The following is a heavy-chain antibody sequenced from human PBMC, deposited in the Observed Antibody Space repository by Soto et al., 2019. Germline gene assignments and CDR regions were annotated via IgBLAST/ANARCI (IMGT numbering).Heavy chain of an antibody. Sequence: QVQLQESGPGLVKPSQTLSLTCTVSGGSISSGGYYWSWIRQHPGKGLEWIGYIYYSGSTYYNPSLKSRVTISVDTSKNQFSLKLSSVTAADTAVYYCARVGPNNWNYRLVDYWGQGTLVTVSS. V-gene: IGHV4-31*03. CDR3: ARVGPNNWNYRLVDY. CDR2: IYYSGST. CDR1: GGSISSGGYY. D-gene: IGHD1-7*01. J-gene: IGHJ4*02.